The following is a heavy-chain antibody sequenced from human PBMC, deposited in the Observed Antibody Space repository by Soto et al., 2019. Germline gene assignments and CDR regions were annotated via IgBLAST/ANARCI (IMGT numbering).Heavy chain of an antibody. J-gene: IGHJ4*02. CDR2: ISSSSSTI. Sequence: EVQLVESGGGLVQPGGSLRLSCAASGFTFSSYSMNWVRQAPGKGLEWVLYISSSSSTIYYADSVKGRFTISRDNAKNTLYLQRNSLRAEDTAVYYCAPHSGYYDYWGQGTLVTVSS. CDR1: GFTFSSYS. D-gene: IGHD3-22*01. CDR3: APHSGYYDY. V-gene: IGHV3-48*01.